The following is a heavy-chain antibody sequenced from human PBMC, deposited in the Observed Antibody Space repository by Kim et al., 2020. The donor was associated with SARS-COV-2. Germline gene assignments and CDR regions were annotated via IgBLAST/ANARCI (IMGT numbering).Heavy chain of an antibody. V-gene: IGHV1-69*13. CDR3: ASPYGGIAVAGLKYYYYYYGMDV. CDR1: GGTFSSYA. CDR2: IIPIFGTA. D-gene: IGHD6-19*01. Sequence: SVKVSCKASGGTFSSYAISWVRQAPGQGLEWMGGIIPIFGTANYAQKFQGRVTITADESTSTAYMELSSLRSEDTAVYYCASPYGGIAVAGLKYYYYYYGMDVWGQGTTVTVSS. J-gene: IGHJ6*02.